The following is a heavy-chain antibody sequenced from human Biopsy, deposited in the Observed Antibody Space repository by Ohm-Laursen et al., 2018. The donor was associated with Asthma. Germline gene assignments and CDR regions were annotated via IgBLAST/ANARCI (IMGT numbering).Heavy chain of an antibody. J-gene: IGHJ4*02. CDR1: GFTFSSYA. Sequence: GSLRLSCAASGFTFSSYALSWVRQAPGKGLEWVSGISGDAQRTYYEDSVKGRFTISRDNSKNTIYLQLNSLRAEDTAVYYCARGDSSNWSHYYFDYWGQGTLVTVSS. CDR3: ARGDSSNWSHYYFDY. V-gene: IGHV3-23*01. CDR2: ISGDAQRT. D-gene: IGHD3-22*01.